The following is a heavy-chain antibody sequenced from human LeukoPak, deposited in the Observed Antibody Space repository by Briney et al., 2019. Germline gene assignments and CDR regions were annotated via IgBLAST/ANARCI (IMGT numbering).Heavy chain of an antibody. J-gene: IGHJ4*02. CDR3: AKHVNYDISGALGS. V-gene: IGHV3-23*01. CDR2: LNGGGDKT. D-gene: IGHD3-22*01. CDR1: GFTFSSFA. Sequence: PGGSLRLSCTASGFTFSSFAMIWVRQAPGEGLEWVSGLNGGGDKTFYADSVKGRFTLSRDNSKNTLFLQMSSLRADDTALYYCAKHVNYDISGALGSWGQGTLVAVSS.